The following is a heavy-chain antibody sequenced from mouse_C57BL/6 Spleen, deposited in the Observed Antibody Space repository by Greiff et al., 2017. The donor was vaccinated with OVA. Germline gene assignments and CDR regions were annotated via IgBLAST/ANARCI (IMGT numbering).Heavy chain of an antibody. Sequence: VQLQESGPELVKPGASVKISCKASGYAFSSSWMNWVKQRPGKGLEWIGRIYPGDGDTNYNGKFKGKATLTADKSSSTAYMQLSSLTSEDSAVYFCARESTTVVELDYWGQGTTLTVSS. J-gene: IGHJ2*01. V-gene: IGHV1-82*01. CDR2: IYPGDGDT. CDR3: ARESTTVVELDY. CDR1: GYAFSSSW. D-gene: IGHD1-1*01.